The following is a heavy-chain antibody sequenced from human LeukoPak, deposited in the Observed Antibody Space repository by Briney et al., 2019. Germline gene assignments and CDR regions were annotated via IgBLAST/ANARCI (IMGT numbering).Heavy chain of an antibody. D-gene: IGHD4-17*01. CDR2: IYYDGST. CDR3: ARVGRVTTFDP. V-gene: IGHV4-39*07. CDR1: GGSITSINYY. J-gene: IGHJ5*02. Sequence: SETLSLTCTVSGGSITSINYYWGWIRQPPGKGLEWIASIYYDGSTYYNPSLKSRVTISVDTSKNHFSLKLRSVTAADKAVYYCARVGRVTTFDPWGQGTLVTVSS.